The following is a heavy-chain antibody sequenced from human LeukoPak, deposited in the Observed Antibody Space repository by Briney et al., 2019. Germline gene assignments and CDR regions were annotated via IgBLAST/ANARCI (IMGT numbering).Heavy chain of an antibody. V-gene: IGHV3-30-3*01. J-gene: IGHJ4*02. D-gene: IGHD1-26*01. CDR2: ISYDGSNK. CDR3: ARDSGSYWLDY. Sequence: GGSLRLSCAASGFTFSSYAMHWVRQAPGKGLEWVAVISYDGSNKYYADSVKGRFTISRDNAKNSLYLQMNSLRAEDTAVYYCARDSGSYWLDYWGQGTLVTVSS. CDR1: GFTFSSYA.